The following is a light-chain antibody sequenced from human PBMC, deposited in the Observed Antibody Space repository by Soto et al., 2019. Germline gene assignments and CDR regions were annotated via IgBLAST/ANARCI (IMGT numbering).Light chain of an antibody. V-gene: IGKV1-5*03. CDR1: QSISSW. CDR3: QHYNSYPVT. Sequence: DIQMTQSPSTLSASVGDRVTITFRASQSISSWLAWYQQKPGKAPKLLIYKASSLESGVPSRFSGRGSGTEFTLTISSLQPDDFATYYGQHYNSYPVTFGQGTKLEIK. CDR2: KAS. J-gene: IGKJ2*01.